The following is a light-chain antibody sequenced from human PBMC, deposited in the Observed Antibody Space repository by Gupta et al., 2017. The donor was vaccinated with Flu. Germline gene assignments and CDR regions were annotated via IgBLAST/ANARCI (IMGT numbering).Light chain of an antibody. CDR3: QKYALQSLIT. CDR1: QNVNSN. J-gene: IGKJ5*01. Sequence: ATLSVPPADTATLSCSASQNVNSNLAGYYQKPRQHPRLLIYCVATRRTSISARFSSSGAGTEYTLTNSSLQYEEFVLYYCQKYALQSLITFGQGTRLDIK. V-gene: IGKV3-15*01. CDR2: CVA.